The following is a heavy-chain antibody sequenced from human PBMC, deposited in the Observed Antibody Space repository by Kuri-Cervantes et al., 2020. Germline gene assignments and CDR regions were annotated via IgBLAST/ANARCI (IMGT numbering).Heavy chain of an antibody. CDR2: INHSGST. J-gene: IGHJ4*02. D-gene: IGHD6-13*01. CDR3: ARRAAAGTGSLDY. Sequence: SETLSLTCAVYGGSSSGYHCTWVRQPPGQGLEWIGEINHSGSTSYNPSLKSRVIISVDTSKNQFSLKLSSVTAADTAVYYCARRAAAGTGSLDYWGQGTLVTVSS. CDR1: GGSSSGYH. V-gene: IGHV4-34*01.